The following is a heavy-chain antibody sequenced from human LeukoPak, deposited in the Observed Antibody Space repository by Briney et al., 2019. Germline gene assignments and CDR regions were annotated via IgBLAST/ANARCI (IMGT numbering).Heavy chain of an antibody. Sequence: SEALSLTCTVSGGSVSSGSYYWSWIRQPPGKGLEWIGYIYYSGSTNYNPSLKSRVTISVDTSKNQFSLKLSSVTAAGTAVYYCAKFEGTGYFDYWGQGTLVTVSS. D-gene: IGHD7-27*01. J-gene: IGHJ4*02. CDR3: AKFEGTGYFDY. V-gene: IGHV4-61*01. CDR1: GGSVSSGSYY. CDR2: IYYSGST.